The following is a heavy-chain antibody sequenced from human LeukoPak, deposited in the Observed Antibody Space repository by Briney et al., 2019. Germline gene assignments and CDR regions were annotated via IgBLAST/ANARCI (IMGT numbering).Heavy chain of an antibody. D-gene: IGHD3-22*01. CDR3: AAEYYYDSSGYSDY. CDR2: IYYSGST. J-gene: IGHJ4*02. CDR1: GGSISSYY. V-gene: IGHV4-39*01. Sequence: SETLSLTCTVSGGSISSYYWGWIRQPPGKGLEWIGSIYYSGSTYYNPSLKSRVTISVDTSKNQFSLKLSSVTAADTAVYYCAAEYYYDSSGYSDYWGQGTLVTVSS.